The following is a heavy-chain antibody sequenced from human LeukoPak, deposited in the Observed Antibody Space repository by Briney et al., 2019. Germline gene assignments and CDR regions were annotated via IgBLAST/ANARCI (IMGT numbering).Heavy chain of an antibody. CDR3: AGGQWIGASYPYYMDV. CDR1: GGSISSYY. Sequence: SETLSLTCTVSGGSISSYYWSWIRQPPGKGLEWIGYIYYSGSTNYNPSLKSRVTISVDTSKNQFSLKLSSVTAADTAVYYCAGGQWIGASYPYYMDVWGKGTTVTVSS. V-gene: IGHV4-59*12. D-gene: IGHD3-16*01. CDR2: IYYSGST. J-gene: IGHJ6*03.